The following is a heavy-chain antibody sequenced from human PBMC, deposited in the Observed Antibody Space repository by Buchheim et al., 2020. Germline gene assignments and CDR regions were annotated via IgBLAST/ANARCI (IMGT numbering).Heavy chain of an antibody. D-gene: IGHD3-3*01. J-gene: IGHJ4*02. CDR1: GFTFSTYS. V-gene: IGHV3-30*03. CDR3: ARDLPGGTIFGVVTTDDY. CDR2: ISYDGSNK. Sequence: VQLVESGGGLVKPGGSLRLSCAASGFTFSTYSMNWVRQAPGKGLEWVAVISYDGSNKYYADSVKGRFTISRDNSKNTLYLQMNSLRAEDTAVYYCARDLPGGTIFGVVTTDDYWGQGTL.